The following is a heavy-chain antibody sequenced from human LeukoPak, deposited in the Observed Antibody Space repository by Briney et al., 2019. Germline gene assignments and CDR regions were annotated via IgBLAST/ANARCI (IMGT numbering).Heavy chain of an antibody. CDR2: ISGRGGST. CDR3: AKDLLRANYYDSSGYYYLGAFDI. CDR1: GFTFSSYA. V-gene: IGHV3-23*01. D-gene: IGHD3-22*01. J-gene: IGHJ3*02. Sequence: PGGSLRLSCAASGFTFSSYAMSWVRQAPGKGLEGVSAISGRGGSTYYADSVKGRFTISRDNSKNTLYLQMNSLRAEDTAVYYCAKDLLRANYYDSSGYYYLGAFDIWGQGTMVTVSS.